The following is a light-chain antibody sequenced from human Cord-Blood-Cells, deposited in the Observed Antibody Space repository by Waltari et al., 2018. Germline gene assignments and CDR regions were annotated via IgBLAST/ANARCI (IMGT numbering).Light chain of an antibody. Sequence: QSALTQPASVSGSPGQSITISCTGTSSDVGGYHYASWYQQHPGKAPKRMIYEVSNRPSGVSNRFSGSKSGNTASLTISGLQAEDEADYYCSSYTSSSTLVFGGGTKLTVL. CDR3: SSYTSSSTLV. V-gene: IGLV2-14*01. J-gene: IGLJ2*01. CDR1: SSDVGGYHY. CDR2: EVS.